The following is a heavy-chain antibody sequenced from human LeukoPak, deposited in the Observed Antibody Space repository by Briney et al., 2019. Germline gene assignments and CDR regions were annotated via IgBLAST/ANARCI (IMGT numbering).Heavy chain of an antibody. Sequence: GGSLRPSCAASGFTFSSYAMSWVRQAPGKGLEWVSAFSGSGGGTYYADSVKGRFTISRDNSKNTLYLQMNSLRAEDTAVYYCAKDLLAVAPFDYWGQGTLVTVSS. V-gene: IGHV3-23*01. CDR2: FSGSGGGT. CDR3: AKDLLAVAPFDY. J-gene: IGHJ4*02. CDR1: GFTFSSYA. D-gene: IGHD6-19*01.